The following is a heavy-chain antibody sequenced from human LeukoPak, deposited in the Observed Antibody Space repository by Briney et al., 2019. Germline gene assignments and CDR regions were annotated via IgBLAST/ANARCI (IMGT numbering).Heavy chain of an antibody. V-gene: IGHV3-21*04. D-gene: IGHD2-21*01. Sequence: GGSLRLSCAASGFTFSGYSMNWVRQAPGKGLEWVSSISSSSSHIYYTDSVKGRFTISRDNAKNSLYLQMNSLRAEDTAVYYCARVVKVSDIWGQGTMVTVSS. J-gene: IGHJ3*02. CDR1: GFTFSGYS. CDR2: ISSSSSHI. CDR3: ARVVKVSDI.